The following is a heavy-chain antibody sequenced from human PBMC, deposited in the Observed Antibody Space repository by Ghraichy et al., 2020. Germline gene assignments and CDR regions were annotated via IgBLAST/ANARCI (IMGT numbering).Heavy chain of an antibody. CDR3: TRQSGNTTPYCPFDC. V-gene: IGHV4-39*01. Sequence: SETLSLTCSVSGGSISSSDYFWGWVRQPPGKGLEWIGTIDHSGSTYYNSSLKSRVTISVDMSNNQFSLRLSSVTAADTAVYYCTRQSGNTTPYCPFDCWGQGTLVTVSS. CDR1: GGSISSSDYF. D-gene: IGHD2-15*01. J-gene: IGHJ4*02. CDR2: IDHSGST.